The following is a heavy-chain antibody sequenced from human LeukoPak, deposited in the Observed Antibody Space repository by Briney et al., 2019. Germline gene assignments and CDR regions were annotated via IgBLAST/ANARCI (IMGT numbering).Heavy chain of an antibody. D-gene: IGHD6-6*01. CDR2: IDGSGSTK. Sequence: GGSLRLSCAASGFXFSSYEMNWVRQAPGKGLEWVSYIDGSGSTKYFADFVKGRFTISRDDDRNSLFLQMSSLRAEDTAVYYCARLYYSRSSYFDCWGQGTLVTVSS. CDR3: ARLYYSRSSYFDC. J-gene: IGHJ4*02. V-gene: IGHV3-48*03. CDR1: GFXFSSYE.